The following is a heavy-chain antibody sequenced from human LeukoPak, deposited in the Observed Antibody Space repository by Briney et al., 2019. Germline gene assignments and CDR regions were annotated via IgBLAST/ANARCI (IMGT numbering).Heavy chain of an antibody. D-gene: IGHD6-6*01. CDR3: ARGPYEYSSSLDWFDP. Sequence: ASVKVSCKASGYTFTGYYMHWVRQAPGQGLEWMGWINPNSGGTNYAQKFQGRVTMTRDTSISTAYMELSRLRSDDTAVYYCARGPYEYSSSLDWFDPWGQGTLVTVSS. J-gene: IGHJ5*02. V-gene: IGHV1-2*02. CDR2: INPNSGGT. CDR1: GYTFTGYY.